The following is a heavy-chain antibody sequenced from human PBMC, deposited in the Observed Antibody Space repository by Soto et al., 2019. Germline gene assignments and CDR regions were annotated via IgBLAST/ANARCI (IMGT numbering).Heavy chain of an antibody. CDR1: GFTFDDYA. V-gene: IGHV3-9*01. CDR2: ISWNSGSI. CDR3: AKAISPATVTKNYYYYGMDV. D-gene: IGHD4-4*01. J-gene: IGHJ6*02. Sequence: PGGSLRLSCAASGFTFDDYAMHWVRQAPGKGLEWVSGISWNSGSIGYADSVKGRFTISRDNAKNSLYLQMNSLRAEDTALYYCAKAISPATVTKNYYYYGMDVWGQGTTVTVSS.